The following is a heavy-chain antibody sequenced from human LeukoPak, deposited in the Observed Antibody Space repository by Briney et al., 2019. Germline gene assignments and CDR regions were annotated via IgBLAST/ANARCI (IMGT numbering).Heavy chain of an antibody. J-gene: IGHJ4*02. CDR2: INTNTGNP. V-gene: IGHV7-4-1*01. Sequence: ASVKVSFKASGYTFTSYAMNWVRQAPGQGLEWMGWINTNTGNPTYAQGFTGRFVFSLDTSVSTAYLQICGLKAEDTAVYYCAREVDYYGSGSYYNPFDYWGQGTLVTVSS. CDR1: GYTFTSYA. CDR3: AREVDYYGSGSYYNPFDY. D-gene: IGHD3-10*01.